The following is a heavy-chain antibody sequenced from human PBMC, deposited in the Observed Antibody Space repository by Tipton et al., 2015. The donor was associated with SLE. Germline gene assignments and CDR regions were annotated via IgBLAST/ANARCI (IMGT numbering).Heavy chain of an antibody. D-gene: IGHD6-13*01. CDR3: ARGHGIAAAGPFDY. CDR2: INHSGST. CDR1: GGSFIGYY. V-gene: IGHV4-34*01. J-gene: IGHJ4*02. Sequence: TLSLTCAVYGGSFIGYYWSWIRQPPGKGLEWIGEINHSGSTNYNPSLKSRVTISVDTSKNQFSLKLSSVTAADTAVYYCARGHGIAAAGPFDYWGQGTLVTVSS.